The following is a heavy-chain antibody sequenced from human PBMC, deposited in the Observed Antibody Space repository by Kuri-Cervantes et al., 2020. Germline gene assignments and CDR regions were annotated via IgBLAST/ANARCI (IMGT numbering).Heavy chain of an antibody. CDR1: GYTFTSYA. CDR3: ARGNSHMYSSSWFSPFDP. D-gene: IGHD6-13*01. J-gene: IGHJ5*02. CDR2: INTNTGNP. Sequence: ASVKVSCKASGYTFTSYAMNWVRQAPGQGLEWMGWINTNTGNPTYAQGFTGRFVFSLDTSVSTAYLQISSLKAEDTAVYYCARGNSHMYSSSWFSPFDPWGQGTLVTVSS. V-gene: IGHV7-4-1*02.